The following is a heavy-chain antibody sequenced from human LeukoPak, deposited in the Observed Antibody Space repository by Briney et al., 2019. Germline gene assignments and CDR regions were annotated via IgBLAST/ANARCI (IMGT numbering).Heavy chain of an antibody. CDR3: AKSPSMVRGVTVDY. J-gene: IGHJ4*02. D-gene: IGHD3-10*01. CDR2: ISGSGGST. Sequence: GGSLRLSCAASGFTFSSYAMSWVRQAPGKGLEWVSAISGSGGSTYYADSVKGRSTISRDNSKNTLYLQMNSLRAEDTAVYYCAKSPSMVRGVTVDYWGQGTLVTVSS. V-gene: IGHV3-23*01. CDR1: GFTFSSYA.